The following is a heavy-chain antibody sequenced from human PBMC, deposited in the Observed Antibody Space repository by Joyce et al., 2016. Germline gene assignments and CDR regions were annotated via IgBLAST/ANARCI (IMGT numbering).Heavy chain of an antibody. CDR3: ARHRGTGWYPLDC. D-gene: IGHD6-19*01. J-gene: IGHJ4*02. Sequence: EVQLVQSGAEVKTPGESLRLSCKGSGYSFTSYWISWVRQMPGKGLEWMGSSEPRHSYTNNSPSSKGHVTISADKSISTAYLQWSSLKASDTAMYYCARHRGTGWYPLDCWGQGTLVTVSS. V-gene: IGHV5-10-1*03. CDR1: GYSFTSYW. CDR2: SEPRHSYT.